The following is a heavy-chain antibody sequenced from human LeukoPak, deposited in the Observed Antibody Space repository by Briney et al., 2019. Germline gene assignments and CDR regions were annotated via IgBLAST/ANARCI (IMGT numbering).Heavy chain of an antibody. CDR1: GGSISSYY. CDR2: IYTSGST. CDR3: AREIGDYYDSSGYRAYYFDY. V-gene: IGHV4-4*07. D-gene: IGHD3-22*01. J-gene: IGHJ4*02. Sequence: SETLSLTCTVSGGSISSYYWSWIRQPAGKGLEWIGRIYTSGSTNYNPSLKSRVTMSVDTSKNQISLKLSSVTAADTAVYYCAREIGDYYDSSGYRAYYFDYWGQGTLVTVSS.